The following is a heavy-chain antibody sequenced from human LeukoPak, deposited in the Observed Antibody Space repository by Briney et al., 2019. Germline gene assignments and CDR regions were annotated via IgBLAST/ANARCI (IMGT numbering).Heavy chain of an antibody. CDR1: GFTFSSYG. CDR2: IWYDGSNE. V-gene: IGHV3-33*01. CDR3: ARAEYQLLWLREYYYYGMDV. Sequence: GGSLRLSCAASGFTFSSYGMHWVRQAPGKGLEWVAVIWYDGSNEYYADSVKGRFTISRGNSKNTLYLQMNSLRAEDTAVYYCARAEYQLLWLREYYYYGMDVWGKGTTVTVSS. D-gene: IGHD2-2*01. J-gene: IGHJ6*04.